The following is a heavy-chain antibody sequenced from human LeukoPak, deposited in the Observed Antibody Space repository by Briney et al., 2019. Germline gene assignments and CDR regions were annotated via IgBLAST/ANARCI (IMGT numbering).Heavy chain of an antibody. CDR3: ARAPGSGGYPDY. CDR1: GGAISSYY. V-gene: IGHV4-59*01. Sequence: SETLSLTCTVSGGAISSYYWSWIRQPPGKGLEWIGYIYYGGSTNYNPSLKSRVTISVDTSKNQFSLKLSSVTAADTAVYYCARAPGSGGYPDYWGQGTLVTVSS. J-gene: IGHJ4*02. D-gene: IGHD2-8*02. CDR2: IYYGGST.